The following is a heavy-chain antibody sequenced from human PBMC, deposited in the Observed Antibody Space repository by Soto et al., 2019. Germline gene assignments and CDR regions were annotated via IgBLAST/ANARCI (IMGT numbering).Heavy chain of an antibody. J-gene: IGHJ3*02. Sequence: QVQLVESGGGVVQPGRSLRLSCAASGFTFSSYGMHWVRQAPGKGLEWVAVISYDGSNKYYADSVKGRFTISRDNSKNTLYLQINSLGAEDTAVYYSAKDLSIAARLDAFDIWGQGTMVTVSS. CDR3: AKDLSIAARLDAFDI. CDR1: GFTFSSYG. CDR2: ISYDGSNK. D-gene: IGHD6-6*01. V-gene: IGHV3-30*18.